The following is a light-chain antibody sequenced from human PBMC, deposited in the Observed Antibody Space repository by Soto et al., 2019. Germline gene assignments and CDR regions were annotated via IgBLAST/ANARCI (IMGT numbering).Light chain of an antibody. CDR1: QSVSNNY. CDR3: QHYGSSPTWT. V-gene: IGKV3-20*01. J-gene: IGKJ1*01. CDR2: GAC. Sequence: MMATQCAGPLSLFAGERAPLSCRASQSVSNNYLAWYQQKPGQAPRLLLYGACNSATGIPDTFSGSVSGTDFTRTIIRLEPEEVAVDYCQHYGSSPTWTGGQGTKVDIK.